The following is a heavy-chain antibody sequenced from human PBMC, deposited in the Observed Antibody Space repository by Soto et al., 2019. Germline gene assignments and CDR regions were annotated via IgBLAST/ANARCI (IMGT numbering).Heavy chain of an antibody. CDR3: ARVAEMGTVTKGFYYYMDV. D-gene: IGHD4-17*01. V-gene: IGHV1-69*02. CDR1: XXXXXXXT. J-gene: IGHJ6*03. CDR2: IIPILGVA. Sequence: QVQLVQSGAXXXKXGXSVXXXXXXXXXXXXXXTXXXXRQAPGQGLEWMGRIIPILGVANYAQKFQGRVTITADKSTSTVDMEMSSLRSEDTAVYYCARVAEMGTVTKGFYYYMDVWGEGTTVTVSS.